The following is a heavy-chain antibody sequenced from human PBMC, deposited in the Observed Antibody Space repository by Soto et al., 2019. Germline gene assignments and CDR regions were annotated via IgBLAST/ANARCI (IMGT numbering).Heavy chain of an antibody. V-gene: IGHV1-2*02. Sequence: QVQLVQSGAEVKKPGASVKVSCKASGYTFTGYYMHWVRQAPGQGLEWMGWINPNSGGTNYAQKCQERVTMNRDTSISTAYMELSRLRSDDTAVYYCARDLRTWIQPYYYGMDVWGQGTTVTVSS. CDR3: ARDLRTWIQPYYYGMDV. J-gene: IGHJ6*02. D-gene: IGHD5-18*01. CDR2: INPNSGGT. CDR1: GYTFTGYY.